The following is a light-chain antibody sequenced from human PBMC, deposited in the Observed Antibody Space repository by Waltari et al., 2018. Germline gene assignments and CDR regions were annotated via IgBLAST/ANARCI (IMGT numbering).Light chain of an antibody. CDR3: QQFYSLPLT. CDR2: EVS. CDR1: SSDLGSYNY. Sequence: QSALTQPASVSGSPGQSIAISCTGTSSDLGSYNYVSWYQQHPGKAPKLMIYEVSNRPSGVSDRFSGSKSGNTASLTISGLQAEDEADYYCQQFYSLPLTFGGGTK. J-gene: IGLJ2*01. V-gene: IGLV2-14*01.